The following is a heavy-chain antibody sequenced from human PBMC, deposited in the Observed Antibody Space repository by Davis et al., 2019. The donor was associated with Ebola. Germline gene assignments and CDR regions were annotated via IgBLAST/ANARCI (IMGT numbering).Heavy chain of an antibody. Sequence: SETLSLTCTVSGGSISSYYWSWIRQPPGKGLEWIGYIYYSGSTNYSPSLKSRVTISVDTSKNQFSLKLSSVTAADTAVYYCARGRRYSYGPPRYWGQGTLVTVSS. CDR3: ARGRRYSYGPPRY. J-gene: IGHJ4*02. D-gene: IGHD5-18*01. V-gene: IGHV4-59*01. CDR2: IYYSGST. CDR1: GGSISSYY.